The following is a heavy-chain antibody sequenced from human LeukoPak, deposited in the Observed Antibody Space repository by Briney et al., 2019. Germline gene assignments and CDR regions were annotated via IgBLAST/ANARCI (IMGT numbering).Heavy chain of an antibody. D-gene: IGHD4-17*01. CDR2: ISGSGGST. J-gene: IGHJ5*02. CDR1: GFTFSSYG. V-gene: IGHV3-23*01. CDR3: AKDRGDYAAAPGFDP. Sequence: GGSLRLSCAASGFTFSSYGMSWVRQAPGKGLEWVSAISGSGGSTYYADSVKGRFTISRDNGKNSLYLQMNSLRAEDTAVYYCAKDRGDYAAAPGFDPWGQGTLVTVSS.